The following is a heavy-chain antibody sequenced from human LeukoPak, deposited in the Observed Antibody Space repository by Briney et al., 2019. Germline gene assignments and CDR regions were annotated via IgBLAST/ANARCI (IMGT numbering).Heavy chain of an antibody. CDR3: ARMLAVAGIVDGDYFDS. CDR1: EFTVSSHY. J-gene: IGHJ4*02. Sequence: GGSLRLSCAASEFTVSSHYMSWVRQAPGKGLEWVSVLYSDGSTYCADSVKDRFTISRDNSKNTLYLQMNSLRAEDTAVYYCARMLAVAGIVDGDYFDSWGQGTLVTVSS. CDR2: LYSDGST. D-gene: IGHD6-19*01. V-gene: IGHV3-66*01.